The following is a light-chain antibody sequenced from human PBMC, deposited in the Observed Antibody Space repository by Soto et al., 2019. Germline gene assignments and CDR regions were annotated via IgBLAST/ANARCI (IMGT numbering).Light chain of an antibody. V-gene: IGLV2-23*01. CDR3: CSYAGSRIHVV. CDR1: SSDVGSYNL. Sequence: QSALTQPASVSGSPGQSITISCTGTSSDVGSYNLVSWYQQYSGKAPKLMIYEGSKRPSGVSNRFSGSKSGNTASLTISGLQAEDEADYYCCSYAGSRIHVVFGGGTKLTVL. J-gene: IGLJ2*01. CDR2: EGS.